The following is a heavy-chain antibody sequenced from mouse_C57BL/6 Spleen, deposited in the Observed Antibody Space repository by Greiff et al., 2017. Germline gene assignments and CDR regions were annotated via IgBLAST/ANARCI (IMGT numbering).Heavy chain of an antibody. V-gene: IGHV1-76*01. Sequence: QVQLQQSGPELVRPGASVKLSCKASGYTFTDYDINWVKQRPGQGLEWIARIYPGSGNTYYNEKFKGKATLTAEKSSSTAYMQLSSLTSEDSAVYFCARNMAFTTVVDYWGQGTTLTVSS. D-gene: IGHD1-1*01. J-gene: IGHJ2*01. CDR1: GYTFTDYD. CDR2: IYPGSGNT. CDR3: ARNMAFTTVVDY.